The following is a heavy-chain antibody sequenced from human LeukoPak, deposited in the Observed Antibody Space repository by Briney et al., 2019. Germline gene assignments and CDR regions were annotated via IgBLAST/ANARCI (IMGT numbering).Heavy chain of an antibody. CDR1: GFTFSSYW. CDR3: ARDHPYCSGGSCYNTDY. CDR2: INTDGSST. J-gene: IGHJ4*02. Sequence: GGSLRLSCAASGFTFSSYWMHWVRQAPGKGLVWVSRINTDGSSTSYADSVKGRFTISRDNAKNTLYLQMNSLRAEDTAVYYCARDHPYCSGGSCYNTDYWGQGTLVTVSS. V-gene: IGHV3-74*01. D-gene: IGHD2-15*01.